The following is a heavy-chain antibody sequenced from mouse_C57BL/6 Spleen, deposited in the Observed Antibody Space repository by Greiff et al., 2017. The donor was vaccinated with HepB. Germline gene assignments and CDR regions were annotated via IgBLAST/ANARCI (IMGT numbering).Heavy chain of an antibody. CDR1: GYTFTSYW. J-gene: IGHJ4*01. D-gene: IGHD1-1*01. Sequence: QVQLQQPGAELVMPGASVKLSCKASGYTFTSYWMHWVKQRPGQGLEWIGEIDPSDSYTNYNQKFKGKSTLTVDKSSSTAYMQLSSLTSEDSAVYYCARGYGSMGAMDYWGQGTSVTVSS. CDR2: IDPSDSYT. CDR3: ARGYGSMGAMDY. V-gene: IGHV1-69*01.